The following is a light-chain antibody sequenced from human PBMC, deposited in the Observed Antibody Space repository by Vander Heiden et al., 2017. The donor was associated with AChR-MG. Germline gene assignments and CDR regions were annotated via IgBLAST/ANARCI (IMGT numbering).Light chain of an antibody. CDR2: QDS. CDR1: KLGDKY. CDR3: QAWDSTTGVL. J-gene: IGLJ2*01. Sequence: SYELTQPPSVSVSPGQTVSIPCSGDKLGDKYVWWYQQKPGHSPVLVIYQDSKRPSGIPVRFSGSNSGNTATLTISGTQAMDEADYDCQAWDSTTGVLFGGGTKLTVL. V-gene: IGLV3-1*01.